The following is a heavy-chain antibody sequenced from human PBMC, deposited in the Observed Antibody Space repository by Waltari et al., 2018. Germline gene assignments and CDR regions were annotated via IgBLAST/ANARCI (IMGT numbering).Heavy chain of an antibody. CDR3: ARTYYDFWTGSYWVHYFDD. Sequence: QVQLVQSGAEVKKPGASVKVSCKASGYNFTNYDISWVRQAAGQGLEWMGWMSPDSGNTGYAQRIQGRVTMTRNTSISTAYMELSSLRSEDTAVYYCARTYYDFWTGSYWVHYFDDWGQGTLVTVSS. D-gene: IGHD3-3*01. CDR1: GYNFTNYD. CDR2: MSPDSGNT. J-gene: IGHJ4*02. V-gene: IGHV1-8*01.